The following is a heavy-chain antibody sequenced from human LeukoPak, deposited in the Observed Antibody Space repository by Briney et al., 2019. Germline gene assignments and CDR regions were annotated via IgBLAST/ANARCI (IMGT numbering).Heavy chain of an antibody. D-gene: IGHD2-15*01. J-gene: IGHJ4*02. CDR1: GSTVTNAW. CDR2: IKAKPDGGTT. Sequence: GGSLRLDCAASGSTVTNAWRIWVRQAPGKGLEWVGRIKAKPDGGTTDYAAPVKGRFTVSRDDSKNTLYLQMNSLKTEDTAVYYCSTYYSGGTCYYWGQGIQV. CDR3: STYYSGGTCYY. V-gene: IGHV3-15*01.